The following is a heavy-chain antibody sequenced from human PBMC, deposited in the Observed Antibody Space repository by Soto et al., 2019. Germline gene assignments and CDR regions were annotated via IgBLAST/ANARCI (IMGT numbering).Heavy chain of an antibody. CDR3: AKEGGGTVMVFYDY. CDR2: ISGSGGST. D-gene: IGHD5-18*01. V-gene: IGHV3-23*01. Sequence: GGSLRLSCAASGFTFSSYAMNWVRQAPGKGLEWVSAISGSGGSTYYADSVKGRFTISRDNSKNTLYLQMNSLRAEDTAVYYCAKEGGGTVMVFYDYWGQGTLVTVSS. J-gene: IGHJ4*02. CDR1: GFTFSSYA.